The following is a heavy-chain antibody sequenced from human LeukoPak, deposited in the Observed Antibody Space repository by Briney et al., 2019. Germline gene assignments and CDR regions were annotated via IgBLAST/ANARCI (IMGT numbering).Heavy chain of an antibody. CDR3: ASYSSADAFDI. Sequence: SETLSLTCTVSGGSISSGSYYWSWIRQPAGKGLEWIGRIYTSGSTNYNPSLKSRVTISVDTSKNQFSLKLSSVTAADTAVYYCASYSSADAFDIWGQGTMVTVSS. CDR2: IYTSGST. J-gene: IGHJ3*02. CDR1: GGSISSGSYY. D-gene: IGHD6-25*01. V-gene: IGHV4-61*02.